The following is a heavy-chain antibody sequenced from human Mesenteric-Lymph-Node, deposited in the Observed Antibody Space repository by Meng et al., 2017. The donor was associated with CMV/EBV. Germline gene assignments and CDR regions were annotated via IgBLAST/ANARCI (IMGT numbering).Heavy chain of an antibody. Sequence: GGSLRLSCAASGFTFSSYSMNWVRQAPGKGLEWVSSISSSSSYIYYADSVKGRFTISRDNAKNSLYLQMNSLRAEDTAVYYCAKKGDTGYYFDSWGQGTLVTVSS. CDR1: GFTFSSYS. CDR3: AKKGDTGYYFDS. CDR2: ISSSSSYI. D-gene: IGHD3-9*01. V-gene: IGHV3-21*01. J-gene: IGHJ4*02.